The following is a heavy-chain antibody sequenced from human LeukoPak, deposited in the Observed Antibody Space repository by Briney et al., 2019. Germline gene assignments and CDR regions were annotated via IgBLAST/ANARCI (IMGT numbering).Heavy chain of an antibody. CDR1: GFTFSSYE. CDR2: ISSSGSTI. V-gene: IGHV3-48*03. D-gene: IGHD4-17*01. Sequence: GGSLRLSCAASGFTFSSYEMNWVRQAPGKGLEWVSYISSSGSTIYYADSVKGRFTISRDNAKNTLYPQMNSLRAEDTAVYYCAKEYGEIWFDPWGQGTLVTVSS. J-gene: IGHJ5*02. CDR3: AKEYGEIWFDP.